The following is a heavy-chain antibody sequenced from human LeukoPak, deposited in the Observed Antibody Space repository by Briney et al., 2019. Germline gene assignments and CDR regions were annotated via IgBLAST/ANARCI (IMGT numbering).Heavy chain of an antibody. CDR2: IYYSGNT. D-gene: IGHD3/OR15-3a*01. CDR3: ARQTGSGLFILP. CDR1: GGSFSGYY. J-gene: IGHJ4*02. Sequence: SSETLSLTCAVYGGSFSGYYWSWIRQPPGKGLEWIGSIYYSGNTYYNASLKSQVSISIDTSKNQFSLRLTSVTAADTAVYYCARQTGSGLFILPGGQGTLVTVSS. V-gene: IGHV4-34*01.